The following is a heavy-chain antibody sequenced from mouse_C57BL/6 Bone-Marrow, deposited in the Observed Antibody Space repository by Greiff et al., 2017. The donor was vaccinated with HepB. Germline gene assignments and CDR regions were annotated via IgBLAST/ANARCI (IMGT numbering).Heavy chain of an antibody. CDR3: ARSRWLLPYFDY. V-gene: IGHV1-19*01. CDR2: INPYNGGT. CDR1: GYTFTDYY. Sequence: VQLQQSGPVLVKPGASVKMSCKASGYTFTDYYMNWVKQSHGKSLEWIGVINPYNGGTSYNQKFKGKATLTVDKSSSTAYMELNSLTSEDSAVYYCARSRWLLPYFDYWGQGTTLTVSS. J-gene: IGHJ2*01. D-gene: IGHD2-3*01.